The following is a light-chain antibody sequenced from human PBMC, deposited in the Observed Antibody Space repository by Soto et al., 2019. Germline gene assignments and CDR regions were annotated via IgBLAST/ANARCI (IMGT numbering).Light chain of an antibody. CDR2: DVT. CDR3: SSYTSSSTVV. Sequence: QSVLTQPASVSGSPGQSVTISCSGSSSDVGAYNYVSWYQRHPGKAPKLMIYDVTNWPSGVSNRFSGSKSGNTASLTISGLQAEDEADYFCSSYTSSSTVVFGGGTKLTVL. J-gene: IGLJ3*02. V-gene: IGLV2-14*01. CDR1: SSDVGAYNY.